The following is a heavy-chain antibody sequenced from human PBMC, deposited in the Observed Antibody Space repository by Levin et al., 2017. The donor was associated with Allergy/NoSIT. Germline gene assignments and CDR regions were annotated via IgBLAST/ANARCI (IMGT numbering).Heavy chain of an antibody. J-gene: IGHJ4*02. CDR1: GFTFSTYG. V-gene: IGHV3-33*01. Sequence: LSLTCVTSGFTFSTYGIHWVRQAPGKGLEWVAVIWPDGSNKYYADSVKGRFTISRDNSKNTLYLQMNNLRAEDTALYYCVRAVGPYDYWGQGTLVTVSS. CDR3: VRAVGPYDY. CDR2: IWPDGSNK. D-gene: IGHD1-26*01.